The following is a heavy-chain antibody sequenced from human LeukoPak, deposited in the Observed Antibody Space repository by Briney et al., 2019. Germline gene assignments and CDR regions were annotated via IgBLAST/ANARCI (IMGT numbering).Heavy chain of an antibody. J-gene: IGHJ4*02. CDR1: GYTFTGYY. Sequence: GASVKVSCKASGYTFTGYYMHWVRQAPGQGLEWMGWINPNSGGTNYAQKFQGRVTMTRDTSISTAYMEPSRLRSDDTAVYYCARDSGYPHYYGSGNFDYWGQGTLVTVSS. D-gene: IGHD3-10*01. CDR2: INPNSGGT. CDR3: ARDSGYPHYYGSGNFDY. V-gene: IGHV1-2*02.